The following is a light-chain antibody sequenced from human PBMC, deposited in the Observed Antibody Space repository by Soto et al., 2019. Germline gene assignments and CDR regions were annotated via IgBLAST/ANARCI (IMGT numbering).Light chain of an antibody. Sequence: QSALTQPASVSGSPGQSITISCTGTSSDVGGYNYVSWYQQLPGKAPKLMIYDVSNRPSGVSNRFSGSKSGNTASLTISGLQAEDEADYYCSSYTSSSTLFGTGTRSPS. V-gene: IGLV2-14*01. CDR3: SSYTSSSTL. J-gene: IGLJ1*01. CDR1: SSDVGGYNY. CDR2: DVS.